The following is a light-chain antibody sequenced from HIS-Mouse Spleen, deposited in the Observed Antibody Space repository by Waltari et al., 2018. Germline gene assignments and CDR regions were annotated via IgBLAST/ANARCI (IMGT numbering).Light chain of an antibody. CDR2: DVS. Sequence: QSALTQPASVSGSPGQSLTISCTGTSSDVGGYNYVSWYQQHPGKAPKLMLYDVSNRPSGVSYRCSGSKSGNTASLTISGLQAEDEADYYCSSYTSSSTYVFGTGTKVTVL. CDR3: SSYTSSSTYV. V-gene: IGLV2-14*03. CDR1: SSDVGGYNY. J-gene: IGLJ1*01.